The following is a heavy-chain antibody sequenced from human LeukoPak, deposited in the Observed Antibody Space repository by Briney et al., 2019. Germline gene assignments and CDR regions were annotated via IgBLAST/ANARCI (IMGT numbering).Heavy chain of an antibody. CDR1: GGSFSGYY. J-gene: IGHJ5*02. Sequence: PSETLSLTCAVYGGSFSGYYWGWTRQPPGKGLEWIGSIYYSGSTYYNPSLKSRVTISVDTSKNQFSLKLSSVTAADTAVYYCARDGAPRGEYYDSRGFDPWGQGTLVTVSS. CDR3: ARDGAPRGEYYDSRGFDP. V-gene: IGHV4-34*01. CDR2: IYYSGST. D-gene: IGHD3-22*01.